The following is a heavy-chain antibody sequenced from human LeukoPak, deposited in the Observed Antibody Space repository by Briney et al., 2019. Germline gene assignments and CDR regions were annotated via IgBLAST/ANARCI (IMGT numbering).Heavy chain of an antibody. Sequence: GSSVKVSCKASVGTFSSYAISWVRQAPGQGVEWMGRIITILGIANYAQKFQSRVTITADKSTSTAYMELSSLRSEDTAVYYCARGSPVAGPSSTPRYYSCGMDVWGQGTTVTVS. J-gene: IGHJ6*02. CDR1: VGTFSSYA. CDR2: IITILGIA. V-gene: IGHV1-69*04. D-gene: IGHD6-19*01. CDR3: ARGSPVAGPSSTPRYYSCGMDV.